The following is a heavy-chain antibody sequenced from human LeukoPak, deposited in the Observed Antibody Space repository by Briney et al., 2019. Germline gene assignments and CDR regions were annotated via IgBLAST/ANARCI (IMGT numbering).Heavy chain of an antibody. CDR1: GGSISSYY. V-gene: IGHV4-59*01. J-gene: IGHJ4*02. CDR2: IYYSGST. D-gene: IGHD1-1*01. CDR3: ARGLGLNWSEYYFDY. Sequence: SETLSLTCTVSGGSISSYYWSWIRQPPGKELEWIGYIYYSGSTNYNPSLKSRVTISVDASKNQFSLKLSSVTAADTAVYYCARGLGLNWSEYYFDYWGQGTLVTVSS.